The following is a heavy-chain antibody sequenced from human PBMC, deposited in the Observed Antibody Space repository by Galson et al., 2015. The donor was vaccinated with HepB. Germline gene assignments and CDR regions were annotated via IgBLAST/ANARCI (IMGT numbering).Heavy chain of an antibody. Sequence: SVTVSCKASGGTFSSYAISWVRQAPGQGLEWMGGIIPIFGTANYAQKFQGRVTITADESTSTAYMELSSLRSEDTAVYYCATQKGVPAGISWFDPWGQGTLVTVSS. D-gene: IGHD2-2*01. J-gene: IGHJ5*02. V-gene: IGHV1-69*13. CDR2: IIPIFGTA. CDR1: GGTFSSYA. CDR3: ATQKGVPAGISWFDP.